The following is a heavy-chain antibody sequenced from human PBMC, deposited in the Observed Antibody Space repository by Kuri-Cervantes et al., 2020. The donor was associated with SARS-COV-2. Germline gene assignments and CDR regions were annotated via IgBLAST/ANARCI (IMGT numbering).Heavy chain of an antibody. CDR1: GYTFTGYY. D-gene: IGHD3-3*01. CDR2: ISAYNGNT. CDR3: ARKFWSGYLLDY. Sequence: ASVKVSCKASGYTFTGYYMHWVRQAPGQGLEWMGWISAYNGNTNYAQKLKGRVTMTTDTSTSTAYMELRSLRSDDTAVYYCARKFWSGYLLDYWGQGTLVTVSS. J-gene: IGHJ4*02. V-gene: IGHV1-18*04.